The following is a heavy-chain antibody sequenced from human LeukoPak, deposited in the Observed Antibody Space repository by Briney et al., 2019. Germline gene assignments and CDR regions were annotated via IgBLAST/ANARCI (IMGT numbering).Heavy chain of an antibody. Sequence: GGSLRLSCAASGFTLSSYAMSWVRQAPGKGLEWVSAISDSAYSTFYADSVKGRFTISRDDSQNTLYLQMSSLRAEDTAVYYCARDYPALGYCTSTTCSFFDYWGQESWSPSPQ. V-gene: IGHV3-23*01. D-gene: IGHD2-2*01. CDR2: ISDSAYST. CDR3: ARDYPALGYCTSTTCSFFDY. J-gene: IGHJ4*01. CDR1: GFTLSSYA.